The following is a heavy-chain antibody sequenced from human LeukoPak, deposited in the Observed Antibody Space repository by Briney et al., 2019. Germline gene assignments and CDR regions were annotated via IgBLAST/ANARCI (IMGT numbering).Heavy chain of an antibody. CDR3: ARGDSSSWYRAVYFQH. CDR2: INHSGST. V-gene: IGHV4-34*01. CDR1: GGSFSGYY. J-gene: IGHJ1*01. D-gene: IGHD6-13*01. Sequence: NPSETLSLTCAVYGGSFSGYYWSWIRQPPGKGLEWIGEINHSGSTNYNPSLKSRVTISVDTSKNQFSLKLSSVTAADTAVYYCARGDSSSWYRAVYFQHWGQGTLVTVSS.